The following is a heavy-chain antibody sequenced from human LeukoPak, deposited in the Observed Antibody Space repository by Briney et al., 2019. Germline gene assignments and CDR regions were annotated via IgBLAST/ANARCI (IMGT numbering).Heavy chain of an antibody. V-gene: IGHV3-74*01. CDR3: ARDFLHLGG. CDR2: INSDGSST. D-gene: IGHD3-16*01. Sequence: PGGPLRLSCAASGFTFSSYWMHWVRHAPGKGLVWVSRINSDGSSTSYADSVKGRFTISRDNAKNTVYLQLNSLRAEDTAVYYCARDFLHLGGWGQGTMVTVSS. J-gene: IGHJ3*01. CDR1: GFTFSSYW.